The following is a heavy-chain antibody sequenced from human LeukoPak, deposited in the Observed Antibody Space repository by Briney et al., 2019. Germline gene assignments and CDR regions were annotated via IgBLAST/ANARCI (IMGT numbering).Heavy chain of an antibody. J-gene: IGHJ6*02. CDR2: INHSGST. CDR1: GGSFSGYY. V-gene: IGHV4-34*01. CDR3: ASTVVTQYYYYYYGMDV. Sequence: SETLSLTCAVYGGSFSGYYWSWIRQPPGKGLEWIGEINHSGSTNYNPSLKSRVTISVDTSKDQFSLKLSSATAADTAVYYCASTVVTQYYYYYYGMDVWGQGTTVTVSS. D-gene: IGHD4-23*01.